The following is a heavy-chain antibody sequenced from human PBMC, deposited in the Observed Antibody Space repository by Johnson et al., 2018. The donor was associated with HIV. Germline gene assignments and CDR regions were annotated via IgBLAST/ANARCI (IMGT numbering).Heavy chain of an antibody. CDR1: GFPFSNAW. J-gene: IGHJ3*02. Sequence: VQLVESGGGLVKPGGSLRLSCRASGFPFSNAWMNWVRQAPGKGLEWVGRLKSKVDGGTTDYAAPVKGRFTISRDDSKNTLYLQMNSLRAEDTALYYCASVLGREYSGDGGAFDIWGEGTVVTVSS. CDR3: ASVLGREYSGDGGAFDI. D-gene: IGHD1-26*01. CDR2: LKSKVDGGTT. V-gene: IGHV3-15*05.